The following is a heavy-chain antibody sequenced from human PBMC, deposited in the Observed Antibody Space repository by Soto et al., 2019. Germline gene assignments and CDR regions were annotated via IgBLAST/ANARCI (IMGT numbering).Heavy chain of an antibody. D-gene: IGHD3-9*01. CDR2: INAGNGNT. CDR1: GYTFTSYA. CDR3: ARDLEYYDILTGRYYYYYYGMDV. Sequence: ASVKVSCKASGYTFTSYAMHWVRQAPGQRLEWMGWINAGNGNTKYSRKFQGRVTITRDTSASTAYMELSSLRSEDTAVYYCARDLEYYDILTGRYYYYYYGMDVWGQGTTVTVSS. V-gene: IGHV1-3*01. J-gene: IGHJ6*02.